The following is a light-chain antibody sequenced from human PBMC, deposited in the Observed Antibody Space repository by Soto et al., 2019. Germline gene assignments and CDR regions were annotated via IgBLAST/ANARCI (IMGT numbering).Light chain of an antibody. Sequence: EIVLTQSPGTLSLSPGERATLSCRASQSVSSSSLAWYQQKPGQAPRLLIYGASGRAPGIPDRFSGSGSGTDFTLTISTLKPEDFAVFYCQQYGSSPYTFGQVTKLEIK. CDR2: GAS. V-gene: IGKV3-20*01. CDR1: QSVSSSS. CDR3: QQYGSSPYT. J-gene: IGKJ2*01.